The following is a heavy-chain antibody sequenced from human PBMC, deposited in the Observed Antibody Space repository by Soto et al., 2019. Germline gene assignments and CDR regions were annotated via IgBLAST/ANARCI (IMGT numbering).Heavy chain of an antibody. V-gene: IGHV3-33*01. D-gene: IGHD6-13*01. Sequence: GGSLRLSCAASGFTFSSYGMHWVRQAPGKGLEWVAVIWYDGSNKYYADSVKGRFTISRDDSKNTLYLQMNSLRAEDTAVYYCARDQGYSSSWFDPWGQGTLVTVSS. J-gene: IGHJ5*02. CDR3: ARDQGYSSSWFDP. CDR2: IWYDGSNK. CDR1: GFTFSSYG.